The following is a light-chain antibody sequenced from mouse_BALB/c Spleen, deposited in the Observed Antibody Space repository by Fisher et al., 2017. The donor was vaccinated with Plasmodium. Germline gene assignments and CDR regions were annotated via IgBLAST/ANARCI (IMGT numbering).Light chain of an antibody. CDR1: QRLVDSDGSTY. CDR3: WQGTHFPFT. J-gene: IGKJ4*01. Sequence: VITQSTPTLSVTSGQPASISCKSSQRLVDSDGSTYLTWLLRRPGQSPKRLISLVSKLDSGVPDRFTGSGSGTDFTLKISRVEAEDMGVFYCWQGTHFPFTSGSGTKLAI. CDR2: LVS. V-gene: IGKV1-135*01.